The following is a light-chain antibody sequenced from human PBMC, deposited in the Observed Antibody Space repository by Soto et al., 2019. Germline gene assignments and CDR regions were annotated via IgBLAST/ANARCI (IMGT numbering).Light chain of an antibody. CDR3: QQYGRSPLT. Sequence: ILLTQSPGTLSLSPGERAILSCRASQSLSSSFLAWYQQKPGQAPRLLIYSSSNRATGIPDRFSGSGSGTDFTLTISRLEPADFAVYYCQQYGRSPLTVGGGSKV. J-gene: IGKJ4*01. CDR2: SSS. V-gene: IGKV3-20*01. CDR1: QSLSSSF.